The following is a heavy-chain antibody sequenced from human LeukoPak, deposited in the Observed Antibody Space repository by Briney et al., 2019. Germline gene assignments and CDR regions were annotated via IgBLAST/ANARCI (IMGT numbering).Heavy chain of an antibody. V-gene: IGHV3-53*01. CDR3: ARIALVVANDAFDI. Sequence: HPGGSLRLSCAASGFTVSSNYMSWVRQAPGKGLEWVSVIYSGGSTYYADSVKGRFTISRDNSKNTLYLQMNSLRAEDTAVYYCARIALVVANDAFDIWGQGTMVTVSS. D-gene: IGHD3-22*01. CDR2: IYSGGST. CDR1: GFTVSSNY. J-gene: IGHJ3*02.